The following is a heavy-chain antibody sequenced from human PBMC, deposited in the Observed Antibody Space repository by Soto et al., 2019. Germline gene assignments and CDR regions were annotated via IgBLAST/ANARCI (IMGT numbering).Heavy chain of an antibody. CDR3: ARGGGGGLFEH. CDR1: GFTFSDYY. V-gene: IGHV3-11*06. CDR2: ISPKSTYR. Sequence: LRLSCAASGFTFSDYYMSWIRQAPGKGLEWLSHISPKSTYRNYADSVKGRFTISRDNTKSSLFLQMNSLGVEDTAVYYCARGGGGGLFEHWGQGVLVTVSS. D-gene: IGHD2-21*01. J-gene: IGHJ4*02.